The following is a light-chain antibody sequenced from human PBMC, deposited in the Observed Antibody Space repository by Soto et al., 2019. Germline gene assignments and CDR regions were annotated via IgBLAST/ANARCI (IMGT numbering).Light chain of an antibody. J-gene: IGKJ5*01. CDR3: QQYGSSQIT. V-gene: IGKV3-20*01. CDR2: GAS. CDR1: QSFSSSY. Sequence: IVLPQSPGTLSLSPGERATLSCRASQSFSSSYLAWYQQKPGQAPRLLIYGASSRATGIPDRFSGSGSGTDFTLTISRLEPEDFAVYYCQQYGSSQITFGQGTRLEIK.